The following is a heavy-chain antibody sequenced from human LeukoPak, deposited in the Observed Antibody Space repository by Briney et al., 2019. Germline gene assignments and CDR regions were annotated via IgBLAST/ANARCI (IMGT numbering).Heavy chain of an antibody. CDR1: GGSIISGDYY. CDR3: ARAGVVPAAINRAFDI. D-gene: IGHD2-2*02. J-gene: IGHJ3*02. CDR2: IYHNGDT. Sequence: PSQTLSLTCIGSGGSIISGDYYWTWIRQPPGKGLEWIGYIYHNGDTYYNPSLRSRISISVDTSKNQFSLKLSSVTAADTAVYYCARAGVVPAAINRAFDIWGQGSLVTVSS. V-gene: IGHV4-30-4*08.